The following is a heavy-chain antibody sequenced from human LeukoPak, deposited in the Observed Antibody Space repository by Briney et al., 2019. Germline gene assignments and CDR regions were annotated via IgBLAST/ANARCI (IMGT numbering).Heavy chain of an antibody. CDR1: GFTFSSYA. CDR2: ISSNGGST. D-gene: IGHD1-26*01. J-gene: IGHJ4*02. CDR3: AKKAQYNGNYPLDY. V-gene: IGHV3-64*04. Sequence: GGSLRLSCSASGFTFSSYAIHWVRQAPGKGLEYVSGISSNGGSTYYADSMKGRFTNSRDNSKNTLYLQMNSLRAEDTALYFCAKKAQYNGNYPLDYWGQGTLVTVSS.